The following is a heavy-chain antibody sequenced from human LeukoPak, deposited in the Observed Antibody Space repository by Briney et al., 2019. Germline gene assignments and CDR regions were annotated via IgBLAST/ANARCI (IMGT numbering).Heavy chain of an antibody. Sequence: GGSLRLSCAASGFTFDDYAMHWVRQAPGKGLEWVSGISWNSGGIGYADSVKGRFTISRDDAKNSLYLQMNSLRAEDTALYYCAKATVTTYYFDYWGQGTLVTVSS. V-gene: IGHV3-9*01. CDR1: GFTFDDYA. D-gene: IGHD4-17*01. CDR3: AKATVTTYYFDY. J-gene: IGHJ4*02. CDR2: ISWNSGGI.